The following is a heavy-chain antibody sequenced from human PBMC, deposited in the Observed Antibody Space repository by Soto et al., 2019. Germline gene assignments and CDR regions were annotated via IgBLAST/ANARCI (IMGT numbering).Heavy chain of an antibody. CDR1: GFTFSSYA. CDR3: AKDGSGWTGSFFDY. CDR2: ISGSGGST. V-gene: IGHV3-23*01. Sequence: GGSLRLSCAAPGFTFSSYAMSWVRQAPGKGLEWVSAISGSGGSTYYADSVKGRFTISRDNSKNTLYLQMNSLRAEDTAVYYCAKDGSGWTGSFFDYWGQGTLVTVSS. J-gene: IGHJ4*02. D-gene: IGHD6-19*01.